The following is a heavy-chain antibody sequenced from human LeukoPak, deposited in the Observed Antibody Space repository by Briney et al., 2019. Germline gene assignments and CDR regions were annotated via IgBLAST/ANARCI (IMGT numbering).Heavy chain of an antibody. J-gene: IGHJ5*02. Sequence: PSETLSLTCAVYGGSFNGYFWSWIRQPPGKGLEWIGEINHSGSPNYNPSLKSRVTISVDTSKNQVSLKLNPVTAADTAVYYCARGPDSGSYYAWFDPWGQGTLVTVSS. CDR3: ARGPDSGSYYAWFDP. D-gene: IGHD3-10*01. CDR1: GGSFNGYF. CDR2: INHSGSP. V-gene: IGHV4-34*01.